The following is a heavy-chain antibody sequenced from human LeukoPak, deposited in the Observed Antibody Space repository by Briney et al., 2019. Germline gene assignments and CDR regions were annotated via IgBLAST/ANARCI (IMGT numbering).Heavy chain of an antibody. J-gene: IGHJ5*02. CDR1: GFTFDDYA. D-gene: IGHD3-10*01. V-gene: IGHV3-21*01. CDR2: ISSSSSYI. Sequence: GGSLRLSCAASGFTFDDYAMHWVRQAPGKGLEWVSSISSSSSYIYYADSVKGRFTISRDNAKNSLYLQMNSLRAEDTAVYYCAREKGEYYGSGRHNWFDPWGQGTLVTVSS. CDR3: AREKGEYYGSGRHNWFDP.